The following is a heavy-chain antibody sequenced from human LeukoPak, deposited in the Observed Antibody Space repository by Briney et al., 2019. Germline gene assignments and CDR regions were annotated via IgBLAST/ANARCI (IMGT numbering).Heavy chain of an antibody. Sequence: SETLSLTCAVYGVSFSGYYWSWIRQPPGKGLEWIGEINHSGSTNYNPSLVSRVTISVDTSENQFPLKLSSVTAADTAVYYCASLRLRRYGMDVWGQGTTVTVSS. V-gene: IGHV4-34*01. CDR1: GVSFSGYY. J-gene: IGHJ6*02. D-gene: IGHD3-3*01. CDR3: ASLRLRRYGMDV. CDR2: INHSGST.